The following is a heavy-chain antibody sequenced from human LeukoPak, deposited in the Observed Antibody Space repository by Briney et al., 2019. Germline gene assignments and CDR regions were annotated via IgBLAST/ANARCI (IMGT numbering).Heavy chain of an antibody. D-gene: IGHD5-18*01. CDR3: AREDTAMVLIDY. Sequence: GGSLRLSCAASGFTFSSYAMHWVRQAPGKGLEWVAVISYDGSNEYYADSVKGRFTISRDNSKNTLYLQMNSLRAEDTAVYYCAREDTAMVLIDYWGQGTLVTVSS. V-gene: IGHV3-30-3*01. J-gene: IGHJ4*02. CDR1: GFTFSSYA. CDR2: ISYDGSNE.